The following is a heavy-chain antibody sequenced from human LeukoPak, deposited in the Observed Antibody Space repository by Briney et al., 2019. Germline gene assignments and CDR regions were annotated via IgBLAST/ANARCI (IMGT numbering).Heavy chain of an antibody. D-gene: IGHD3-22*01. V-gene: IGHV3-30*03. J-gene: IGHJ4*02. CDR3: ASPTGYFIDY. Sequence: PGRSLRLSCAASGFTFSSYGMHWVRQAPGKGLEWVAVISYDGSNKYYADSVKGRFTISRDNSKNTLYLQMNSLRAEDTAVYYCASPTGYFIDYWGQGTLVTVSS. CDR2: ISYDGSNK. CDR1: GFTFSSYG.